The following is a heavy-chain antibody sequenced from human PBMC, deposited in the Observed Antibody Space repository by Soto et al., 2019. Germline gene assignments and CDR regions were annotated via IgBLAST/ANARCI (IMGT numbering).Heavy chain of an antibody. Sequence: EVQLLESGGGWLQPGGSLRLSCAASGFTFSSYAMNWVRQAPGKGLECVSGITGSGAGSYYSDSVKGRFTISRDNSKNTLYLQMNSLRAEDTAVYYCAKAYSNSWPNDWFDPWGQGTLVTVSS. V-gene: IGHV3-23*01. D-gene: IGHD6-13*01. CDR2: ITGSGAGS. J-gene: IGHJ5*02. CDR3: AKAYSNSWPNDWFDP. CDR1: GFTFSSYA.